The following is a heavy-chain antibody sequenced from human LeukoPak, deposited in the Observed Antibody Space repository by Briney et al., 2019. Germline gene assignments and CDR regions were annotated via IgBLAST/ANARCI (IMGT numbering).Heavy chain of an antibody. CDR1: GYTFTGYY. V-gene: IGHV1-2*02. J-gene: IGHJ5*02. CDR2: INPNSGGT. CDR3: ARGSPYNWNDWFDP. D-gene: IGHD1-20*01. Sequence: ASVKVSCKASGYTFTGYYMHWVRQAPGQGLEWMGWINPNSGGTNYAQKLQGRVTMTTDTSTSTAYMELRSLRSDDTAVYYCARGSPYNWNDWFDPWGQGTLVTVSS.